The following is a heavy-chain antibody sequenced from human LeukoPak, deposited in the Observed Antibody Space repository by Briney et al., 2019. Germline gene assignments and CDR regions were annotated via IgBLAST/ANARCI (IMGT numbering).Heavy chain of an antibody. V-gene: IGHV1-18*01. D-gene: IGHD3-3*01. CDR3: ARDRRILEWLFTFDY. J-gene: IGHJ4*02. CDR1: GYTFTSYG. Sequence: ASVKVSCKASGYTFTSYGISWVRQAPGQGLEWMGWISAYNGNTNYAQKLQGRVAMTTDTSTSTAYMELRSLRSDDTAVYYCARDRRILEWLFTFDYWGQGTLVTVSS. CDR2: ISAYNGNT.